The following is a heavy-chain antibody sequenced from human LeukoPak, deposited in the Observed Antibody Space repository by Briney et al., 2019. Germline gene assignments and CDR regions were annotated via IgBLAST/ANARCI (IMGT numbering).Heavy chain of an antibody. CDR3: ARRTAGGPLDY. V-gene: IGHV4-39*01. CDR1: GGSISSTTYY. D-gene: IGHD1-14*01. J-gene: IGHJ4*02. Sequence: SETLPSTCTVSGGSISSTTYYWSWIRQPPGRGLEWIGGVDYTGSAYCSPSLKSRFTISVDTSKNQFSLKPSSVTAADTSVYYCARRTAGGPLDYWGKGYGDTVSS. CDR2: VDYTGSA.